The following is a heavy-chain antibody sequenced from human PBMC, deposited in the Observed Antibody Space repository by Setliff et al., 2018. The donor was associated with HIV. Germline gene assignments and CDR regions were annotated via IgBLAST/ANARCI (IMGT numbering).Heavy chain of an antibody. CDR2: IYTSGST. V-gene: IGHV4-61*02. Sequence: SETLSLTCTVSGGSISGGSYYWSWIRQPAGKGLEWIGRIYTSGSTNYNPSLKSRVTISVDTSKNQFSLKLSSVTAADTAVYYCARDRGHSSGWYSGSFDYWGQGTLVTVSS. J-gene: IGHJ4*02. CDR3: ARDRGHSSGWYSGSFDY. CDR1: GGSISGGSYY. D-gene: IGHD6-19*01.